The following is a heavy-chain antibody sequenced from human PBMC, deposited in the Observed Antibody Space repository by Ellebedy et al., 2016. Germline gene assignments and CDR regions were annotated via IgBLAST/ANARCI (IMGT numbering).Heavy chain of an antibody. CDR3: ARDQYSGYDRAFDY. V-gene: IGHV3-53*01. Sequence: GESLKISXAASGFTVSSNYMSWVRQAPGKGLEWVSVIYSGGSTYYADSVKGRFTISRDNAENTLYLQMNSLRAEDTAVYYCARDQYSGYDRAFDYWGQGTLVTVSS. CDR2: IYSGGST. CDR1: GFTVSSNY. J-gene: IGHJ4*02. D-gene: IGHD5-12*01.